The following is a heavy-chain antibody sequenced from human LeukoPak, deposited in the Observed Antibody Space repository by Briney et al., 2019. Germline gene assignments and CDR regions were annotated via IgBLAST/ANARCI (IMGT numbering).Heavy chain of an antibody. CDR1: GFTFSSYS. J-gene: IGHJ4*02. CDR2: ISSSSSYI. CDR3: VSGDGQLGDY. Sequence: GGSLRLSCAASGFTFSSYSMNWVRQAPGKGLEWVSSISSSSSYIYYADSLKGRFTISRDNAKNSLYLQMNSLRAEDTAVYYCVSGDGQLGDYWGQGTLVTVSS. V-gene: IGHV3-21*01. D-gene: IGHD6-13*01.